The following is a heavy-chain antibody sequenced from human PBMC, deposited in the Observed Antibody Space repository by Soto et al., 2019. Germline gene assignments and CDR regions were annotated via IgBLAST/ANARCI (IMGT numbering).Heavy chain of an antibody. CDR3: AREIMPLTNDWYFDL. Sequence: QVQLQESGPGLVKPSETLSLTCTVSGGSISGGVHSWSWIRQPPGKGLEWIGHIFDSGSTYYNPYLTSRLTISVDTSKNQFSLRLSSVPAADTAVYYCAREIMPLTNDWYFDLWGRGTLVTVSS. CDR2: IFDSGST. D-gene: IGHD2-8*01. V-gene: IGHV4-30-4*01. CDR1: GGSISGGVHS. J-gene: IGHJ2*01.